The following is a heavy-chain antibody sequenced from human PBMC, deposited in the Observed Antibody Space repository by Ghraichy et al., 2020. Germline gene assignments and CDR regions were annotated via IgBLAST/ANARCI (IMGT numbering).Heavy chain of an antibody. CDR3: ARDVDDSSLSAGQFDY. J-gene: IGHJ4*02. CDR1: GFTFSSYG. Sequence: GGSLRLSCAASGFTFSSYGMHWVRQAPGKGLEWVAVIWYDGSNKYYADSVKGRFTISRDNSKNTLYLQMNSLRAEDTAVYYCARDVDDSSLSAGQFDYWGQGTLVTVSS. D-gene: IGHD6-6*01. CDR2: IWYDGSNK. V-gene: IGHV3-33*01.